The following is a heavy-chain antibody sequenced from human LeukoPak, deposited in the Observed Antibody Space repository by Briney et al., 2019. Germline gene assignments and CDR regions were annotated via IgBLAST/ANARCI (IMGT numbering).Heavy chain of an antibody. V-gene: IGHV1-18*01. D-gene: IGHD2-2*01. J-gene: IGHJ5*02. CDR3: ATLYCSSTSCYAAWFDP. Sequence: GASVKVSCKTSGYTFSNYGISWVRQAPGQGLEWMGWINPYNDSRKYEQKFQGRVTMTTDTSTSTAYMELRSLRSDDTAVYYCATLYCSSTSCYAAWFDPWGQGTLVTVSS. CDR2: INPYNDSR. CDR1: GYTFSNYG.